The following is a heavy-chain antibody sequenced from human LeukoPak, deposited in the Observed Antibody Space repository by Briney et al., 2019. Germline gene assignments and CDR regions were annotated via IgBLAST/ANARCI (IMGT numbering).Heavy chain of an antibody. V-gene: IGHV1-2*02. CDR3: ARDHSLLMVYAFFDY. CDR1: GYTFTGYY. J-gene: IGHJ4*02. D-gene: IGHD2-8*01. Sequence: GASVKVSCKASGYTFTGYYMHWVRQAPGQGPEWIGWINPNSGGTNYAQKFQGRVTMTRDTSISTAYMELSRLRSDDTAVYYCARDHSLLMVYAFFDYWGQGTLVTVSS. CDR2: INPNSGGT.